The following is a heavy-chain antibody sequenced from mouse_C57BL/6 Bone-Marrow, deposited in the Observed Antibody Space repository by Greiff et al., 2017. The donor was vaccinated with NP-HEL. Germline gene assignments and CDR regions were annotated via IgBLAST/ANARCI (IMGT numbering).Heavy chain of an antibody. D-gene: IGHD2-4*01. J-gene: IGHJ1*03. V-gene: IGHV14-2*01. CDR3: ARDDNDADGSWYFDV. CDR2: IDPEDGDT. CDR1: GFNITDYY. Sequence: VQLQQSGAELVKPGASVKLSCTASGFNITDYYMHWVKQRTEQGLEWIGRIDPEDGDTKYAPKFQGKATITADTSSNTAYLQLSSLTSEDTAVYDGARDDNDADGSWYFDVWGTGTTVTVSS.